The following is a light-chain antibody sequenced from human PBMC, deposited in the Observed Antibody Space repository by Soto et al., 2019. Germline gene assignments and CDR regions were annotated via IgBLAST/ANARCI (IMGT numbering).Light chain of an antibody. J-gene: IGKJ1*01. CDR1: QSISSY. V-gene: IGKV1-39*01. Sequence: DIQMTQSPSSLSASVGDRVTITCRASQSISSYLSWYQQKPGKAPKLLIYAASSLQSGVPSRFSGSGSGTDFTLTISLLQAEDFATYCWQQSYSTPKTFGQGTKVEIK. CDR3: QQSYSTPKT. CDR2: AAS.